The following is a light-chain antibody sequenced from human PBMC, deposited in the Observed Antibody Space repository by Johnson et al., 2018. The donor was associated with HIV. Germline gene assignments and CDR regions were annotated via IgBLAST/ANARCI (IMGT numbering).Light chain of an antibody. CDR1: SSNLGNNY. CDR3: GTWDSRLSGYV. Sequence: QSILTQPPSVSAAPGQKVTISCSGSSSNLGNNYVSWYQQLPGTAPKLLIYDNNKRPSGIPDRFSGSKSGTSATLGITGLQTGDEADNYCGTWDSRLSGYVFGTGNKVTVL. V-gene: IGLV1-51*01. J-gene: IGLJ1*01. CDR2: DNN.